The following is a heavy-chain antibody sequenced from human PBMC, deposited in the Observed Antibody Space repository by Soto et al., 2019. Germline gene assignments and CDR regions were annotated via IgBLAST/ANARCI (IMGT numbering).Heavy chain of an antibody. Sequence: EVQLVESGGGLVQPGGSLRLSCAASGFTVSSNYMSWVRQAPGKGLEWVSVIYSGGSTYYADSVKGRFTISRDNSKNTLYLQMNSLRAEDTAVYYCAGDRSGWPAPDFDYWGQGTLVTVSS. CDR3: AGDRSGWPAPDFDY. J-gene: IGHJ4*02. CDR1: GFTVSSNY. D-gene: IGHD6-19*01. V-gene: IGHV3-66*01. CDR2: IYSGGST.